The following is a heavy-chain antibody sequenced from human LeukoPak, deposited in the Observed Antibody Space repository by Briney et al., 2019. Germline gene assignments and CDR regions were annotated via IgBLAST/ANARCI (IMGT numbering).Heavy chain of an antibody. V-gene: IGHV1-18*01. D-gene: IGHD6-19*01. CDR2: ISAYNGNT. CDR1: GYTSTSYG. Sequence: EASVKVSCKASGYTSTSYGISWVRQAPGQGLEWMGWISAYNGNTNYAQKLQGRVTMTTDTSTSTAYMELRSLRSDDTAVYYCARPGGGWSEGYNWFDPWGQGTLVTVSS. J-gene: IGHJ5*02. CDR3: ARPGGGWSEGYNWFDP.